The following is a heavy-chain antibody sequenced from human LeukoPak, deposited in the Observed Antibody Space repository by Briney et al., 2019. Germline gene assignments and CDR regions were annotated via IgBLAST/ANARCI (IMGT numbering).Heavy chain of an antibody. CDR2: IYYSGST. CDR1: GGSISSCY. Sequence: SETLSLTCTVSGGSISSCYWSWIRQPPGKGLEWMGYIYYSGSTNYNPSLKSRVTISVDTSKNQFSLKLSSVTAADTAVYYCARHYDSSGHWYYFDYWGQGTLVTVSS. V-gene: IGHV4-59*08. J-gene: IGHJ4*02. D-gene: IGHD3-22*01. CDR3: ARHYDSSGHWYYFDY.